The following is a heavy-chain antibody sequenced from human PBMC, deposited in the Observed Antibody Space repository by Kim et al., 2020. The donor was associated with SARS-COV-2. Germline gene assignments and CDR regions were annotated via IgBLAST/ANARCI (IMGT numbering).Heavy chain of an antibody. CDR2: ISYDGSNK. J-gene: IGHJ4*02. Sequence: GGSLRLSCAASGFTFSSYAMHWVRQAPGKGLEWVAVISYDGSNKYYADSVKGRFTISRDNSKKTLYLQMNSLRAEDTAVYYCARGRQAPLSSSWYLSSYYFDYWGQGTLVTVSS. D-gene: IGHD6-13*01. V-gene: IGHV3-30*04. CDR3: ARGRQAPLSSSWYLSSYYFDY. CDR1: GFTFSSYA.